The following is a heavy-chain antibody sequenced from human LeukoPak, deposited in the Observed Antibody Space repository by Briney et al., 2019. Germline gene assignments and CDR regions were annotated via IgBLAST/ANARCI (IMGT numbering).Heavy chain of an antibody. CDR2: ISGTGGTT. V-gene: IGHV3-23*01. Sequence: PGGSLRLSCAAAGFTFSNYSMSWVRQAPGKGLEWVSTISGTGGTTYYADSVKGRFTISRDNSKNTLFLQMNSLRAEDTAVYYCAKHPAFDIWGQGTMVTVSS. CDR3: AKHPAFDI. CDR1: GFTFSNYS. J-gene: IGHJ3*02.